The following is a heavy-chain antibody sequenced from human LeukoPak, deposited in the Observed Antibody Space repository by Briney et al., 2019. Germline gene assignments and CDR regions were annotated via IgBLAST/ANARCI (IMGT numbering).Heavy chain of an antibody. CDR3: AGAIDDDFYI. Sequence: GGSLRLXRAASRFTFSDYYMGWVRQAPGKGLEWVTYITSSGSPIYSADSVKGRFTISRDNPRNLLYLQMNILGPEDGAVYYCAGAIDDDFYIWGQRTMVSISS. CDR2: ITSSGSPI. J-gene: IGHJ3*02. D-gene: IGHD2-2*01. CDR1: RFTFSDYY. V-gene: IGHV3-11*04.